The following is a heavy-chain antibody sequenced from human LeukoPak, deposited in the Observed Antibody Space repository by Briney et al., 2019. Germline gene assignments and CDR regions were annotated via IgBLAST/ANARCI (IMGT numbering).Heavy chain of an antibody. J-gene: IGHJ4*02. CDR2: INYRGST. V-gene: IGHV4-39*01. Sequence: SETLSLTCTVSGASISSSSFYWGWIRQPLGKGLEWIGSINYRGSTHYNPSLKSRVTISVDPSNNQFSLKLTSMTAADTAVYYCARPPLCRGGTCNDYWGQGTLVTVSS. CDR3: ARPPLCRGGTCNDY. D-gene: IGHD2-15*01. CDR1: GASISSSSFY.